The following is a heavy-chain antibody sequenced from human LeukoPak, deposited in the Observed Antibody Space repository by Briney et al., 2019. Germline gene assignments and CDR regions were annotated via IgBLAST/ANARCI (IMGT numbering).Heavy chain of an antibody. Sequence: SETLSLTCTVSGGSISSYYWSWIRQPAGKGLEWIGRIYTSGSTNYNPSLKSRVTMSVDTSKNQFSLKLSSVTAADTAVYYCAKNYDSSGYTTFAYWGRGTLVTVSS. CDR1: GGSISSYY. CDR2: IYTSGST. D-gene: IGHD3-22*01. V-gene: IGHV4-4*07. CDR3: AKNYDSSGYTTFAY. J-gene: IGHJ4*02.